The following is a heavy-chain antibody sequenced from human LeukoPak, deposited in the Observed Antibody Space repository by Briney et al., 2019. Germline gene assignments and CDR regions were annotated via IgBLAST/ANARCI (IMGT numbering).Heavy chain of an antibody. CDR2: INPNSGGT. CDR1: GYTFTGYY. Sequence: PGASVKVSCKASGYTFTGYYMHWVRQAPGQGLEWMGWINPNSGGTNYAQKFQGRVTMTRDTSISTAYMELSRLRSDDTAVYYCARDLRKSSSSRGQPEAPWGQGTLVTVSS. V-gene: IGHV1-2*02. J-gene: IGHJ5*02. CDR3: ARDLRKSSSSRGQPEAP. D-gene: IGHD6-6*01.